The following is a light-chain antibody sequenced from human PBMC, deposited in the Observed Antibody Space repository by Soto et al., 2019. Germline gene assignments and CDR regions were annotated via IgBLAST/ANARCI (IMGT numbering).Light chain of an antibody. CDR1: QSVSSSY. V-gene: IGKV3-20*01. CDR2: GAS. Sequence: EIVLTQSPGTLSLSPGERATLSCRASQSVSSSYLAWYQQKPGQAPRLLIYGASSRATGIPDRFSGSGSGTDITLTISRLEPEDFAVYYCQQYSSSPPTFGPGTKVDIK. CDR3: QQYSSSPPT. J-gene: IGKJ3*01.